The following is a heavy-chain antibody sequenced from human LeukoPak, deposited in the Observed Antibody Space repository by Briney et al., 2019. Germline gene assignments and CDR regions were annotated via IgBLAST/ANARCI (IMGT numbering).Heavy chain of an antibody. CDR2: ISYDGSNK. Sequence: GGSLRLSCAASGFTFSSYAMHWVRQAPGKGLEWVAVISYDGSNKYYADSVKGRFTISRDNSKNTLYLQMNSLRAEDTAVYYCARGLGRYSYGILDYWGQGTLVTVSS. CDR3: ARGLGRYSYGILDY. V-gene: IGHV3-30*04. CDR1: GFTFSSYA. D-gene: IGHD5-18*01. J-gene: IGHJ4*02.